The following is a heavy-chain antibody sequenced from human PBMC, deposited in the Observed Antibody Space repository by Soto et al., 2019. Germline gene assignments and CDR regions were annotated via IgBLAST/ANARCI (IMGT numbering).Heavy chain of an antibody. CDR3: ARGLISSNWTDYGMDV. CDR1: GGSISSYY. V-gene: IGHV4-59*01. J-gene: IGHJ6*02. D-gene: IGHD1-1*01. Sequence: SETLSLTCTVSGGSISSYYWSWIRQPPGQGLEWIGYIYYSGSTNYNPSLKSRVTISVDTSKNQVSLKLSSVTAADTAVYYCARGLISSNWTDYGMDVWGQGTTVTVS. CDR2: IYYSGST.